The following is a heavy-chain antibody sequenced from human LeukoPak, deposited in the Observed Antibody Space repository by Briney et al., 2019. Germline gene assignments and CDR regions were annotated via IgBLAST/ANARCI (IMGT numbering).Heavy chain of an antibody. V-gene: IGHV3-13*01. D-gene: IGHD3-10*01. J-gene: IGHJ3*02. Sequence: PGGSLRLSCAASGFTFSSYDMHWVRQATGKGLEWVSAIGTAGDTYYPGSVKGRFTISRENAKNSLYLQMNSLRAGDTAVYYCARASSSRWFGENDAFDIWGQGTMVTVSS. CDR2: IGTAGDT. CDR1: GFTFSSYD. CDR3: ARASSSRWFGENDAFDI.